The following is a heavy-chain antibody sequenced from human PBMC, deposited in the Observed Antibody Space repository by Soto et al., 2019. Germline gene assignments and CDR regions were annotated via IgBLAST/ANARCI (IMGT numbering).Heavy chain of an antibody. CDR3: SRSDGADTNYDILTGSLDP. D-gene: IGHD3-9*01. J-gene: IGHJ5*02. V-gene: IGHV5-51*01. Sequence: PGESLKISCKGSGYSFTSYWIGWVRQMPGKGLEWMGIIYPGDSDTRYSPSFQGQVTISADKSISTAYLQWSSLKASDTAMYYCSRSDGADTNYDILTGSLDPWGQGTLVTVSS. CDR1: GYSFTSYW. CDR2: IYPGDSDT.